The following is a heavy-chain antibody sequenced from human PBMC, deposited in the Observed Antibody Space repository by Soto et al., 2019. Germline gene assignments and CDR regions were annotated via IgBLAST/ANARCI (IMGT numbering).Heavy chain of an antibody. Sequence: QVQLVESGGGLVKPGGSLRLSCAASGFTFSDYYMSWIRQAPGKGLEWVSYISSSSSYTNYADSVKGRFTISRDNAKNSLYLQMNSLRAEDTAVYYCARVGGYYDSSGYYHYYYYGMDVWGQGTTVTVSS. CDR2: ISSSSSYT. J-gene: IGHJ6*02. CDR1: GFTFSDYY. V-gene: IGHV3-11*05. D-gene: IGHD3-22*01. CDR3: ARVGGYYDSSGYYHYYYYGMDV.